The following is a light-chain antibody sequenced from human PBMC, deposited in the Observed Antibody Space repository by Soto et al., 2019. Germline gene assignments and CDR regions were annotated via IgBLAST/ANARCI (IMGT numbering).Light chain of an antibody. CDR2: AAS. V-gene: IGKV1-9*01. J-gene: IGKJ2*01. CDR1: QGISSY. CDR3: QHLNSYPRYT. Sequence: DIQLTQSPSFLSASVGDRVTITCRASQGISSYLAWYQQKPGKAPMLLIYAASTLQSGVPSRFSGSGSGTEFTLTISSLQPEYFATYYSQHLNSYPRYTFGQVTKQEI.